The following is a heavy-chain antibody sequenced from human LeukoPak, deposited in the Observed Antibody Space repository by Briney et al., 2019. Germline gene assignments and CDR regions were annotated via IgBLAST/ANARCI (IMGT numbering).Heavy chain of an antibody. CDR2: INPNSGGT. D-gene: IGHD2-2*01. CDR3: ARDASAVVVPAAISFIDY. J-gene: IGHJ4*02. V-gene: IGHV1-2*02. CDR1: GYTFTGYY. Sequence: GASVKVSCKASGYTFTGYYMHWVRQAPGQGLEWMGWINPNSGGTNYAQNFQGKVTMTRDTSISTAYMELSRLRSDDTAVYYCARDASAVVVPAAISFIDYWGQGTLVTVSS.